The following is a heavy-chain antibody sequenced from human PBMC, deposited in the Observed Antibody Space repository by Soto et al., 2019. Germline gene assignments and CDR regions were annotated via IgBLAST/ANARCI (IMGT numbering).Heavy chain of an antibody. CDR1: GFTFSSYG. J-gene: IGHJ4*02. CDR3: AKDTVVVVAATQYYFDY. V-gene: IGHV3-30*18. CDR2: ISYDGSNK. Sequence: GGSLRLSCAASGFTFSSYGMHWVRQAPGKGLEWVAVISYDGSNKYYADSVKGRFTISRDNSKNTLYLQMNSLRAEDTAVYYCAKDTVVVVAATQYYFDYWGQGTLVTSPQ. D-gene: IGHD2-15*01.